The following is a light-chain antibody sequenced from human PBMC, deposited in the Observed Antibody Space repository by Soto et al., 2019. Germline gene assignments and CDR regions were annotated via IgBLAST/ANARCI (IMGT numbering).Light chain of an antibody. Sequence: EIVLTQSPGTLSLSPGERATLSCRASQSVRNTYLAWYQQKPGQAPRLLVSGASSRATGIPDRDSGSGSGTHFTLTINRLEPEDFEVYFCQQYGDSPPTFGGGTRVEIK. J-gene: IGKJ4*01. CDR3: QQYGDSPPT. CDR2: GAS. V-gene: IGKV3-20*01. CDR1: QSVRNTY.